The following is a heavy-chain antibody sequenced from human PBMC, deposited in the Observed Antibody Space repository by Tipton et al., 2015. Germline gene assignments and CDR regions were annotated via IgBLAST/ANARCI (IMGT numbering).Heavy chain of an antibody. CDR1: GDSISTTTYY. V-gene: IGHV4-39*07. Sequence: TLSLTCTVSGDSISTTTYYWGWIRQPPGKGLEWIGEINHSGSTKYNPFLRSRVTILLDTSKNQFSLKVKSVTAADTAVYFCAKTHGAYDWYLDHWGQGTLVTVSS. CDR3: AKTHGAYDWYLDH. D-gene: IGHD5-12*01. J-gene: IGHJ4*02. CDR2: INHSGST.